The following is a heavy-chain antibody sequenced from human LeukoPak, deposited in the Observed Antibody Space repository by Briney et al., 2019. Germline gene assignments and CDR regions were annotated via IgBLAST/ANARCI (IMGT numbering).Heavy chain of an antibody. V-gene: IGHV4-34*01. CDR3: ARRYNWNYLKAFDI. J-gene: IGHJ3*02. D-gene: IGHD1-7*01. Sequence: SETLSLTCAVYGGSFSGYYWSWIRQPPGKGLEWIGEINHSGSTNYNPSLKSRVTISVDTSKNQFSLKLSSVTAADTAVYYCARRYNWNYLKAFDIWGQGTMVTVSS. CDR1: GGSFSGYY. CDR2: INHSGST.